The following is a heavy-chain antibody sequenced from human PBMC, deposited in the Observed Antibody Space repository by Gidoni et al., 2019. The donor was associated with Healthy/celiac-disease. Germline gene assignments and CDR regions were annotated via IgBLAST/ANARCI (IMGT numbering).Heavy chain of an antibody. D-gene: IGHD2-2*02. J-gene: IGHJ4*02. CDR1: GFTSSKHW. CDR2: IKRKTDGGTT. Sequence: EVQLVESGGGLVKPGGSLSRPCAASGFTSSKHWLNWVRQAPGKGLEWVGRIKRKTDGGTTDYAAPVKGRFTISRDDSKNTLYLQMNSLKTEDTAVYYCTTDLVVPAAIAEMLDYWGQGTLVTVSS. V-gene: IGHV3-15*07. CDR3: TTDLVVPAAIAEMLDY.